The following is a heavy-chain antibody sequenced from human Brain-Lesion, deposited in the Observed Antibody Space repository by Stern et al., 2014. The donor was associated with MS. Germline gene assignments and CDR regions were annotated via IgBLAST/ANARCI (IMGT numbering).Heavy chain of an antibody. V-gene: IGHV4-61*02. Sequence: QVQLVESGPGLVKPSQTLSLTCTVSGGSVGSGSYDWSWIRQPAGKGLEWIGRIYTTGGTYYNPFLKRRVSISIEPAHNQFFLQLSSETAADTAVYYCARDKEDTNMAFRYFDNWGQGTLVTVSS. D-gene: IGHD5-18*01. CDR3: ARDKEDTNMAFRYFDN. CDR1: GGSVGSGSYD. CDR2: IYTTGGT. J-gene: IGHJ4*02.